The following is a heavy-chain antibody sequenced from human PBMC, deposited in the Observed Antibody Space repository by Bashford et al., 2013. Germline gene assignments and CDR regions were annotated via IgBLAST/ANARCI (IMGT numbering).Heavy chain of an antibody. CDR3: AKWGRTAFNSNFRFPLFDY. D-gene: IGHD7-27*01. CDR2: ISGSSGST. CDR1: GFTVSSNY. V-gene: IGHV3-23*01. J-gene: IGHJ4*02. Sequence: GGSLRLSCAASGFTVSSNYMSWVRQAPGKGLEWVSGISGSSGSTSYADSVKGRFTISRDNSENTLFLQMNNLRAEDTAVYFCAKWGRTAFNSNFRFPLFDYWGQGILVTVSS.